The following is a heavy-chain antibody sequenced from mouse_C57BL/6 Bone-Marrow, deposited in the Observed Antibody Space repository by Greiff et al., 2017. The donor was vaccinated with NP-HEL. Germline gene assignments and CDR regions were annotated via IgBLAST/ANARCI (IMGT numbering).Heavy chain of an antibody. CDR3: AGDYFDY. V-gene: IGHV1-50*01. CDR1: GYTFTSYW. Sequence: QVQLQQPGAELVKPGASVKLSCKASGYTFTSYWMQWVKQRPGQGLEWIGEIDPSDRYTNYTPTFTGKATLTVDTSSSTADMQLSSLTAEDAAVYYCAGDYFDYWGQGTTLTVSA. CDR2: IDPSDRYT. J-gene: IGHJ2*01.